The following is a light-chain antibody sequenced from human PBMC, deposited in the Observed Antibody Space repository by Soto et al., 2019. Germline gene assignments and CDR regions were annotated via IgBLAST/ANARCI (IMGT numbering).Light chain of an antibody. V-gene: IGKV3-20*01. CDR3: QPYGSSPSSWYT. J-gene: IGKJ2*01. Sequence: EIVLTQSPGTLSLSPGERATLSCRASQSVSSSYLAWYQQKPGQAPRLLIYGASSRATGIPDRFSGSGSGTDFTLTISRLEPEDFAVYYCQPYGSSPSSWYTFGQGTKLEIK. CDR1: QSVSSSY. CDR2: GAS.